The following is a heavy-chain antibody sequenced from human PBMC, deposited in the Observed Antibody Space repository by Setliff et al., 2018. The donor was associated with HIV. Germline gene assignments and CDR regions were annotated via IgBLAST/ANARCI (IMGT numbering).Heavy chain of an antibody. Sequence: SETLSLTCTVSGGSISTYYWIWVRQPPGKRLEWIGYIHHSGITNYNPSLKSRVTMSVDTSKNQFSLKLNSVTAADTAVYYCARKVPSNAFDLWGHGTMVTVSS. D-gene: IGHD2-2*01. CDR1: GGSISTYY. CDR2: IHHSGIT. J-gene: IGHJ3*01. V-gene: IGHV4-59*01. CDR3: ARKVPSNAFDL.